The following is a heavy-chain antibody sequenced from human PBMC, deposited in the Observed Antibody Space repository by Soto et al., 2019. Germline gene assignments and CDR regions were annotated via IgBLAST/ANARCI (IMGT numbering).Heavy chain of an antibody. CDR2: INPNSGGT. CDR1: GYTFTGYY. CDR3: ARLPLDSSSWPYYYYYGMDV. D-gene: IGHD6-13*01. Sequence: ASVKVSCKASGYTFTGYYMHWVRQAPGQGLEWMGWINPNSGGTNYAQKFQGRVTMTRDTSISTAYMELSRLRSDDTAVYYCARLPLDSSSWPYYYYYGMDVWGQGTTVTVSS. V-gene: IGHV1-2*02. J-gene: IGHJ6*02.